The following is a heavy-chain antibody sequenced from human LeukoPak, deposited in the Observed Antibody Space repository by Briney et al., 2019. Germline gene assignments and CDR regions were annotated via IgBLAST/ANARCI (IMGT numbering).Heavy chain of an antibody. CDR1: GGSFSGYC. CDR2: INHSGST. V-gene: IGHV4-34*01. Sequence: SETLSLTCAVYGGSFSGYCWSWIRQPPGKGLEWIGEINHSGSTNYNPSLKSQVTISVDTSKNQFSLKLSSVTAADTAVYYCARDEYFDYWGQGTLVTVSS. J-gene: IGHJ4*02. CDR3: ARDEYFDY.